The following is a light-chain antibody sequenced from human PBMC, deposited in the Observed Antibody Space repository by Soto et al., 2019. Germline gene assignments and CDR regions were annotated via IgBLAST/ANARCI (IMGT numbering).Light chain of an antibody. CDR3: QQSDSTPPEIT. J-gene: IGKJ5*01. CDR1: QSISSY. V-gene: IGKV1-39*01. Sequence: DIQMTQSPSSLSASVGDRVTITCRASQSISSYLNWYQQKPGKAPKLLIYAASSLQRGVPSRFSGSGSGTDFTLTISSLQPEDFATYYCQQSDSTPPEITFGQGTRLEIK. CDR2: AAS.